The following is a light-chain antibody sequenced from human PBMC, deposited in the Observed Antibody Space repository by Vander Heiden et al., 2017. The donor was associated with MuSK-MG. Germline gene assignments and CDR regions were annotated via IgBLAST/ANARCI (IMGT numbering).Light chain of an antibody. CDR1: QSISSY. V-gene: IGKV1-39*01. J-gene: IGKJ1*01. CDR2: AAS. Sequence: DIQLTQSPSSLSASVGDRVTITCRASQSISSYLNRYQLKPGKATKLLIYAASRLQSGVPSRFSDSGSGADFTLTISRLQPEDFATYYCQQGDSTPWTFGQGTKVEIK. CDR3: QQGDSTPWT.